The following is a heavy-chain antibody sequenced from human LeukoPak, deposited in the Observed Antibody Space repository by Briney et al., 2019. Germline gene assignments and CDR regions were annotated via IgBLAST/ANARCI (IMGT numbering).Heavy chain of an antibody. D-gene: IGHD1-26*01. V-gene: IGHV4-39*07. CDR1: GGSISSGGYY. CDR2: IYYSGST. J-gene: IGHJ4*02. Sequence: SETLSLTCAVSGGSISSGGYYWGWIRQPPGKGLEWIGSIYYSGSTYYNPSLKSRVTISVDTSKNQFSLKLSSVTAADTAVYYCASLVGAKYYFDYWGQGTLVTVSS. CDR3: ASLVGAKYYFDY.